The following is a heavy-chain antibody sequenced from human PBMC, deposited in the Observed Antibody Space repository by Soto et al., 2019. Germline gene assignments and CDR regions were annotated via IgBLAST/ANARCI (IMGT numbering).Heavy chain of an antibody. CDR2: IYYSGST. CDR1: GGSISSGDYY. Sequence: PSETLSLTCTVSGGSISSGDYYWSWIRQPPGKGLEWIGYIYYSGSTYYNPSLKSRVTISVDTSKNQFSLKLSSVTAADTAVYYCARVWFGELSSPWFDPWGQGTLVTVSS. D-gene: IGHD3-10*01. J-gene: IGHJ5*02. V-gene: IGHV4-30-4*01. CDR3: ARVWFGELSSPWFDP.